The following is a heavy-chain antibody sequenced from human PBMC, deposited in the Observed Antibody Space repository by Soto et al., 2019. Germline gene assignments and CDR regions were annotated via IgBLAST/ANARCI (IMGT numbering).Heavy chain of an antibody. J-gene: IGHJ5*02. CDR3: AREGPVSGAPNWFDP. CDR1: GFTFSSYA. Sequence: PGGSLRLSCAASGFTFSSYAMHWVRQAPGKGLEWVAVISYDGSNKYYADSVKGRFTISRDNSKNTLYLQMNSLRAEDTAVYYCAREGPVSGAPNWFDPWGQGTLVTVS. V-gene: IGHV3-30-3*01. CDR2: ISYDGSNK. D-gene: IGHD2-8*01.